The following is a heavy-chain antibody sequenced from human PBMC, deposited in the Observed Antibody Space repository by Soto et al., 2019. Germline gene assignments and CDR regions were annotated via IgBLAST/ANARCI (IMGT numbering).Heavy chain of an antibody. CDR2: INPNSGGT. CDR1: GYTFTGYY. CDR3: ARAYDFWSGYFLDV. J-gene: IGHJ6*02. D-gene: IGHD3-3*01. Sequence: AASVKVSCKASGYTFTGYYMHWVRQAPGQGLEWMGWINPNSGGTNYAQKFQGRVTMTRDTSISTAYMELSRLRSDDTAVYYCARAYDFWSGYFLDVWGQGTTVTVSS. V-gene: IGHV1-2*02.